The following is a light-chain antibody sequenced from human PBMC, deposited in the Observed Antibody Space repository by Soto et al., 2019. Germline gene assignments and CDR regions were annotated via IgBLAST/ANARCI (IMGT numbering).Light chain of an antibody. Sequence: DIQMTQSPSSVSASVGDRVTITCRASQGISSWVAWYKQKPGKALKLLIYAASSLQSGVPSRFSGSGSGTHFTLTISSLQPEDFATYYCQQANSFPFTFGPGTKVDIK. V-gene: IGKV1-12*01. J-gene: IGKJ3*01. CDR1: QGISSW. CDR3: QQANSFPFT. CDR2: AAS.